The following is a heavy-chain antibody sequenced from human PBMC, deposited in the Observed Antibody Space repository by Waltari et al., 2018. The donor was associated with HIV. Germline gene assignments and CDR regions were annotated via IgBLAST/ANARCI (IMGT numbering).Heavy chain of an antibody. Sequence: QVQLVQSGAEVKKPGASVKVSCKASGYTFTSYNIYWVRQAPGQGLEWGGWRNANTGDPADERKFQGRGTITRNTPMSTAYMELSSLRSEDTAVYYWARVRRPSGSYYLSYWGQGTVVTVSS. CDR3: ARVRRPSGSYYLSY. J-gene: IGHJ4*02. V-gene: IGHV1-8*01. D-gene: IGHD1-26*01. CDR1: GYTFTSYN. CDR2: RNANTGDP.